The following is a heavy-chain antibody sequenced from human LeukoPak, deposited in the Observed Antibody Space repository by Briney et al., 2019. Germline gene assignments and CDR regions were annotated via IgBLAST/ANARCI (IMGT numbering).Heavy chain of an antibody. D-gene: IGHD3-10*01. CDR3: ARVMVRGVITPNWYFDL. CDR2: INHSGST. J-gene: IGHJ2*01. V-gene: IGHV4-34*01. CDR1: GGSFSGYY. Sequence: SETLSLTCAVYGGSFSGYYWSWIRQPPGKGLEWIGEINHSGSTNYNPSLKSRVTISVDTSKNQFFLELSYVTAADTAVYYCARVMVRGVITPNWYFDLWGRGTLVTVSS.